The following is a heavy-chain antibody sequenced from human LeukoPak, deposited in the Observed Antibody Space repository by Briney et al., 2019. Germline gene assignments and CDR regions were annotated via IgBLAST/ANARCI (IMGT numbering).Heavy chain of an antibody. CDR2: ISSSSSYI. CDR3: AREGGSSAWAYYMDV. CDR1: GFTFSSGS. Sequence: AGSLRLSCAASGFTFSSGSMNWVRQAPGKGLVWVSSISSSSSYIYYADSVKGRFTLSRDNANNSLYLQMNSLRAEDTAVYYCAREGGSSAWAYYMDVWGKGTTVTVSS. D-gene: IGHD6-19*01. V-gene: IGHV3-21*04. J-gene: IGHJ6*03.